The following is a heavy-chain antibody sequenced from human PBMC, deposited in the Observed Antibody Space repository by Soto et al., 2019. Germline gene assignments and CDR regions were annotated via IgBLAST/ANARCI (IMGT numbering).Heavy chain of an antibody. V-gene: IGHV3-11*01. Sequence: QVQLVESGGGLVKPGGSLRLSCAASGFTFSDYYMSWIRQAPGQGLEWVSYISSSGSTIYYADSVKGRFTISRDNAKNSLERQMNSLRAEDTAVYYCARAYDHWDYYGRDVGGQGTTVTVSS. CDR3: ARAYDHWDYYGRDV. CDR2: ISSSGSTI. CDR1: GFTFSDYY. J-gene: IGHJ6*02. D-gene: IGHD5-12*01.